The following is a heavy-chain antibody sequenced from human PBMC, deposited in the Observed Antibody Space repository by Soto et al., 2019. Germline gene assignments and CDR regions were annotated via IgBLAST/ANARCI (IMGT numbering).Heavy chain of an antibody. J-gene: IGHJ4*02. Sequence: QITLNESGPTVVRPTETLTLTCRFSGFSLTTSGVCVGWIRQSPGKAPEWLALIYWDDDKRYSASLKSRLTITKDTSKNQVVMTVSDLEPTDTATYYCAHRVLRTVFGVVPTTAIYFEFWGQGTPVAVSS. D-gene: IGHD3-3*01. CDR2: IYWDDDK. CDR3: AHRVLRTVFGVVPTTAIYFEF. V-gene: IGHV2-5*02. CDR1: GFSLTTSGVC.